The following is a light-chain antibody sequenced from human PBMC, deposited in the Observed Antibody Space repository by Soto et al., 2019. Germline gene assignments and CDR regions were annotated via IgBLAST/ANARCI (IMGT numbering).Light chain of an antibody. J-gene: IGLJ1*01. CDR1: SSDVGGYNY. CDR3: SSYTSSSTYV. CDR2: EVS. V-gene: IGLV2-14*01. Sequence: QSALTQPASVSGSPGQSITISCTGTSSDVGGYNYVSWYQQNPGKAPKLMIYEVSNRPSGVSNCFSGSKSGNTASLTISGLQAEDEADYYCSSYTSSSTYVFGTGTKVTVL.